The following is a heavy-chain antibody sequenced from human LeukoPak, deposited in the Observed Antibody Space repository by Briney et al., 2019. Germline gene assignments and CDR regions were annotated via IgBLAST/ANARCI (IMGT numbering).Heavy chain of an antibody. D-gene: IGHD6-19*01. CDR1: GGSISSYY. V-gene: IGHV4-4*07. Sequence: PSETLSLICTVSGGSISSYYWSWNRQPAGKGLEWIGRIYTSGSTNYNPSLKSRVTMSVDTSKNQFSLKLSSVTAADTAVYYCARSGDVAEFDYWGQGTLVTVSS. J-gene: IGHJ4*02. CDR3: ARSGDVAEFDY. CDR2: IYTSGST.